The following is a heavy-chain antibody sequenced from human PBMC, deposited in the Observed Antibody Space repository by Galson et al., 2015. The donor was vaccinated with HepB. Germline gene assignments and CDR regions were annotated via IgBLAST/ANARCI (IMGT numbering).Heavy chain of an antibody. CDR1: GFSLSTSGVG. V-gene: IGHV2-5*02. CDR2: IYWDDDR. D-gene: IGHD6-13*01. J-gene: IGHJ5*02. CDR3: AHRRDDGQQLDYNWFDP. Sequence: PALVKPTQTLTLTCTFSGFSLSTSGVGVGWIRQPPGKALEWLALIYWDDDRRYSPSLKSRLTITKDTSKNQVVLTMTNMDPVDTATYYCAHRRDDGQQLDYNWFDPWGQGTLVTVSS.